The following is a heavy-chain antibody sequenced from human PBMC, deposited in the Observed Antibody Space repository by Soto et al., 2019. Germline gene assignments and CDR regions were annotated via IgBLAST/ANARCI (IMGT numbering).Heavy chain of an antibody. D-gene: IGHD2-21*01. J-gene: IGHJ4*02. V-gene: IGHV3-21*01. CDR3: ARDGGEIEY. CDR1: GFTFSSYS. CDR2: VSSRSSYI. Sequence: GGSLRLSCAASGFTFSSYSMNWVRQAPGKGLEWVSAVSSRSSYIQYADSVKGRFTISRDNAKNSVYLQMNSLRDEDTAVYYCARDGGEIEYWGQGTLVTVSS.